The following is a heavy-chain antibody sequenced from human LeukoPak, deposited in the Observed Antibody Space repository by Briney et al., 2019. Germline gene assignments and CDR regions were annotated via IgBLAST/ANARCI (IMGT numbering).Heavy chain of an antibody. CDR3: AKDREMPHIVVA. J-gene: IGHJ4*02. Sequence: GGSLRLSCAASGFTFSSYAMSWVRQAPGKGLEWVSAIIGAGGDTFYADSVKGRFTNSRDNSKNTLYLQINSLRAEDTAVYYCAKDREMPHIVVAGGQGTLVTVSS. D-gene: IGHD2-21*01. CDR2: IIGAGGDT. CDR1: GFTFSSYA. V-gene: IGHV3-23*01.